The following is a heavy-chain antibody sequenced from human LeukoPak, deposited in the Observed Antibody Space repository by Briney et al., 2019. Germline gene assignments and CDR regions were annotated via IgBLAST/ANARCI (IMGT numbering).Heavy chain of an antibody. CDR3: ARDREVGPTYWFDP. J-gene: IGHJ5*02. V-gene: IGHV3-30*04. D-gene: IGHD1-26*01. Sequence: GGSLRLSCAASGFTFSSYAMHWVRQAPGKGLEWLTFISYDGNNKYYADSLRGRFTISRDNSKDTLHLQMNSLRAEDTAVYYCARDREVGPTYWFDPWGQGTLVTVSS. CDR2: ISYDGNNK. CDR1: GFTFSSYA.